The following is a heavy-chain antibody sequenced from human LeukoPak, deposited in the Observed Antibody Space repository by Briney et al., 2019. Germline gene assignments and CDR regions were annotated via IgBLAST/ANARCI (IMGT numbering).Heavy chain of an antibody. Sequence: SGTLSLTCTVSGGSISSSDRWSWVRQPPGKGLEWIGQIFLSGSTNYNPSLKSRVTISVDKSKNQFSLKLTSVTAADTALYHCAREGASRYFDYWGKGILVTVSS. CDR1: GGSISSSDR. V-gene: IGHV4-4*02. CDR2: IFLSGST. CDR3: AREGASRYFDY. D-gene: IGHD4/OR15-4a*01. J-gene: IGHJ4*02.